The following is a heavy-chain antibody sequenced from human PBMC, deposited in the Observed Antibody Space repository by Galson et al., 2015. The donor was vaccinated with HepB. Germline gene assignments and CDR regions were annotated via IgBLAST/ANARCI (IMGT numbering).Heavy chain of an antibody. J-gene: IGHJ6*02. CDR1: GFTFSSYA. D-gene: IGHD6-19*01. CDR2: ISYDGSNK. Sequence: SLRLSCAASGFTFSSYAMHWVRQAPGKGLEWVAVISYDGSNKYYADSVKGRFTISRDNSKNTLYLQMNSLRAEDTAVYYCARDLGIEWLVSEYGMDVWGQGTTVTVSS. V-gene: IGHV3-30*04. CDR3: ARDLGIEWLVSEYGMDV.